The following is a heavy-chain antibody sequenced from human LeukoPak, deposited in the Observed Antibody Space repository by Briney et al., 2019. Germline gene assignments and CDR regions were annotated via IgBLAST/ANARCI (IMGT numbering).Heavy chain of an antibody. CDR1: SGSISSYY. V-gene: IGHV4-59*01. CDR3: ARGKTYYDISKDAFDI. Sequence: PSETLSLTCTVASGSISSYYWSWIRQPPGKGLEWIGYIYYSGSTNNNPPLKSRVTISVDTSKNQFSLKLSSVTAAETAVYYCARGKTYYDISKDAFDIWGQGTMITVSA. CDR2: IYYSGST. J-gene: IGHJ3*02. D-gene: IGHD3-22*01.